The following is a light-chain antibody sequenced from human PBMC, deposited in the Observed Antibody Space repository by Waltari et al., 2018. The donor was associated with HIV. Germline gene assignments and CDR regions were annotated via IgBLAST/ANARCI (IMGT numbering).Light chain of an antibody. V-gene: IGLV1-40*01. CDR1: SPNLGAGYC. CDR2: GNT. Sequence: QSVLTQPPSVSGAPAQRVTISPTGSSPNLGAGYCVHWYQKLPGTAPTLLIHGNTNRPSGVPHRFSGSKSGTSASPAITGLQAEDEAEYYCQSYDSRLSGPVVFGGGTKLTVL. J-gene: IGLJ2*01. CDR3: QSYDSRLSGPVV.